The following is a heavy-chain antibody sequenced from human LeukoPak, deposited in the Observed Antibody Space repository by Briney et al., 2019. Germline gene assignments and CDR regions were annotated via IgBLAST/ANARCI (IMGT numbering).Heavy chain of an antibody. D-gene: IGHD4-11*01. CDR3: ARDYSNPYAWFDP. J-gene: IGHJ5*02. V-gene: IGHV1-69*13. Sequence: EASVKVSCKASGGTFSSYAISWVRQAPGQGPGWMGGIIPIFGTANYAQKFQGRVTITADESTSTAYMELSSLRSEDTAVYYCARDYSNPYAWFDPWGQGTLVTVSS. CDR2: IIPIFGTA. CDR1: GGTFSSYA.